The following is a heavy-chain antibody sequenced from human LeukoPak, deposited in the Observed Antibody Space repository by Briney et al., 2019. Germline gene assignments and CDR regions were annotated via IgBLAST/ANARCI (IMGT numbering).Heavy chain of an antibody. CDR1: GFNFNSHW. CDR2: INQDGNEK. Sequence: GGSLRLSCEGSGFNFNSHWMSWVRQAPGKGPEWVTNINQDGNEKYYAGSVKGRFTVSRDNVKKSVYLQMDNVSADDTGVYYCARDANLRGYNSWFDPWGQGTLVTVSS. CDR3: ARDANLRGYNSWFDP. D-gene: IGHD2/OR15-2a*01. J-gene: IGHJ5*02. V-gene: IGHV3-7*01.